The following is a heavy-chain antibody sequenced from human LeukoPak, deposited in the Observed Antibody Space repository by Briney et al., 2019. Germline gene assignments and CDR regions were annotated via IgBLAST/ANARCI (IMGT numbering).Heavy chain of an antibody. CDR1: GFTFSSYG. CDR3: ARGGYNWNYPAGFDY. J-gene: IGHJ4*02. V-gene: IGHV3-33*01. Sequence: GGSLRLSCAASGFTFSSYGMHWVRQAPGKGLEWVAVIWYDGSNKYYADSVKGRFTISRDNAKNTLYLQMNSLRAEDTAVYYCARGGYNWNYPAGFDYWGQGTLVTVSS. D-gene: IGHD1-7*01. CDR2: IWYDGSNK.